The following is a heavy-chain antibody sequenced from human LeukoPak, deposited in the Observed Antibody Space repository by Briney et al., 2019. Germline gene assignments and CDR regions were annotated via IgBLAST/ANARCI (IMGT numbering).Heavy chain of an antibody. Sequence: SVKVSCKASGGTFSSYAISWVRQAPGQGLEWMGGIIPIFGTANYAQKFQGRVTITTDESTSTAYMELSSLRSEDTAVYYCASFRGTYYDFWSGYYFDYWGQGTLVTVSS. V-gene: IGHV1-69*05. CDR2: IIPIFGTA. D-gene: IGHD3-3*01. CDR3: ASFRGTYYDFWSGYYFDY. J-gene: IGHJ4*02. CDR1: GGTFSSYA.